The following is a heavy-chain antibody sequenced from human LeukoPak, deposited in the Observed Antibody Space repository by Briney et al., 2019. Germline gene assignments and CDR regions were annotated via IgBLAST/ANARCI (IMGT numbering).Heavy chain of an antibody. CDR1: GFTFSDYY. D-gene: IGHD3-10*01. V-gene: IGHV3-11*01. CDR3: ARDLKTMVRVFDI. CDR2: ISSSGSTI. Sequence: GGSLRLSCAASGFTFSDYYMSWIRQAPGKGLEWVSYISSSGSTIYYADSVKGRFTISRDNAKSSLYLQMNSLRAEDTAVYYCARDLKTMVRVFDIWGQGTMVTVSS. J-gene: IGHJ3*02.